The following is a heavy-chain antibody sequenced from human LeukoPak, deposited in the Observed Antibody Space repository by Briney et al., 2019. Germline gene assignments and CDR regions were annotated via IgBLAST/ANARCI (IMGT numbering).Heavy chain of an antibody. CDR1: GFTFSSYW. V-gene: IGHV3-74*01. Sequence: PGGSLRLSCAASGFTFSSYWMHWVRQAPGKGLVWVSRINGDGSGTSYADSVKGRFTISRDNAKNTLFLQMNSLRADDTAVYYCAQGGSPGAFDYWGQGTLVTVSS. J-gene: IGHJ4*02. CDR3: AQGGSPGAFDY. CDR2: INGDGSGT. D-gene: IGHD1-26*01.